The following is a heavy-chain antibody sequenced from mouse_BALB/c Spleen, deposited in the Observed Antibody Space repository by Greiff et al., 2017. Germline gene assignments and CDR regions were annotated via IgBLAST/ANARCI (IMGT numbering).Heavy chain of an antibody. CDR3: ASLAWFAY. J-gene: IGHJ3*01. D-gene: IGHD1-2*01. Sequence: QVQLQQSGAELAKPGASVKMSCKASGYTFTSYWMHWVKQRPGQGLEWIGYINPSTGYTEYNQKFKDKATLTADKSSSTAYMQLSSLTSEDSAVYYCASLAWFAYWGQGTLVTVSA. V-gene: IGHV1-7*01. CDR2: INPSTGYT. CDR1: GYTFTSYW.